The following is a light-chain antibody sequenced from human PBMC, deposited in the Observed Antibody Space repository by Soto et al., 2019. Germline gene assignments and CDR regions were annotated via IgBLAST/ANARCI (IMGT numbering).Light chain of an antibody. V-gene: IGKV3-11*01. CDR1: QSVNRD. CDR2: DVS. CDR3: QQRRSWPST. J-gene: IGKJ2*01. Sequence: EIVLTRSPATLPLSPGERATLSCRASQSVNRDLAWYQQKPGQAPRLLIYDVSNRATGIPARFSGSGSGTDFTLTISSLEPEDFAVYYCQQRRSWPSTFGQGTKLEIK.